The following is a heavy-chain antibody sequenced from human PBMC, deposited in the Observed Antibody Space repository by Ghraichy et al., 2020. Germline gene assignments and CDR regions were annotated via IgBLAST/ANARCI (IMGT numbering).Heavy chain of an antibody. CDR1: GFTFSSYW. V-gene: IGHV3-7*03. J-gene: IGHJ5*02. D-gene: IGHD6-13*01. CDR2: IKQDGSEK. Sequence: GESLNISCAASGFTFSSYWMSWVRQAPGKGLEWVANIKQDGSEKYYVDSVKGRFTISRDNAKNSLYLQMNSLRAEDTAVYYCARDYRPGIAAAWFDPWGQGTLVTVSS. CDR3: ARDYRPGIAAAWFDP.